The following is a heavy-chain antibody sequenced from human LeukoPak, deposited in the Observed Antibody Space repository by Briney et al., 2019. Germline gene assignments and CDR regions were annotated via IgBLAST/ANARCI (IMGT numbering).Heavy chain of an antibody. CDR2: INHSGST. V-gene: IGHV4-34*01. D-gene: IGHD6-19*01. CDR1: GGSFSGYY. CDR3: AREGGEGGWYFDY. Sequence: SETLSLTCAVYGGSFSGYYWSWIRQPPGKGLEWIGEINHSGSTNYNPSLKSRVTISVDRSKNQFSLKLSSVTAADTAVYYCAREGGEGGWYFDYWGQGTLVTVSS. J-gene: IGHJ4*02.